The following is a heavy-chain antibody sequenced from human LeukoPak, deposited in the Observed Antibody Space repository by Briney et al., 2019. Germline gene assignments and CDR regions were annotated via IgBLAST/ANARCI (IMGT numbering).Heavy chain of an antibody. CDR1: EFTFSSNW. CDR3: ARDPGSSSHDWYFDL. D-gene: IGHD6-6*01. J-gene: IGHJ2*01. CDR2: INSDGSAT. V-gene: IGHV3-74*01. Sequence: GGSLRLSCAASEFTFSSNWMNWVRQAPGKGLVWVSRINSDGSATSYADSVKGRFTISRDNAKNMLYLQMSSLRVEGTAVYYCARDPGSSSHDWYFDLWGPGTLVTVSS.